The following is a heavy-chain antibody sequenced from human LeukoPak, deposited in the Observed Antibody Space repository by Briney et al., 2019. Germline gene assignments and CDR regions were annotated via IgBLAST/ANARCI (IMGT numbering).Heavy chain of an antibody. V-gene: IGHV4-59*12. CDR3: ATRGYSYGSTR. J-gene: IGHJ4*02. D-gene: IGHD5-18*01. Sequence: SETLSLTCTVSGGSISSYYWSWIRQPPGKGLEWIGYIYYSGSTNYNPSLKSRVTISVDTSKDQFSLKLSSVTAADTAVYYCATRGYSYGSTRRGQGTLVTVSS. CDR2: IYYSGST. CDR1: GGSISSYY.